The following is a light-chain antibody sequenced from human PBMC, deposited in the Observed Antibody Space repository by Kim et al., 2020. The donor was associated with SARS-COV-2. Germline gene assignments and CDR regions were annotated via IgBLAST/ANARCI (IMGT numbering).Light chain of an antibody. V-gene: IGLV1-44*01. CDR1: TFTVASLP. CDR3: AAWDDSVNAYV. Sequence: GQRVTHPFSGSTFTVASLPVSCSQHLPGAAPKLLIYADEQRPSGLPDRFSRSTSGTSASLAIRGLQSEDEADYYCAAWDDSVNAYVFATGTKVTVL. J-gene: IGLJ1*01. CDR2: ADE.